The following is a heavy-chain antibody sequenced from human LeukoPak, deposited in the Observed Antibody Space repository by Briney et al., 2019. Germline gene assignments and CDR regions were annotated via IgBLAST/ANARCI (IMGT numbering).Heavy chain of an antibody. CDR2: IRSKAYGGTT. V-gene: IGHV3-49*03. CDR1: GFTLGDYA. D-gene: IGHD3-9*01. CDR3: TRGALRYFDWLLRVDAFDI. Sequence: GGSLRLSCTASGFTLGDYAMSWFRQAAGKGLEGVGFIRSKAYGGTTEYAASVKGRFTISRDDSKSIAYLQMNSLKTEDTAVYYCTRGALRYFDWLLRVDAFDIWGQGTMVTVSS. J-gene: IGHJ3*02.